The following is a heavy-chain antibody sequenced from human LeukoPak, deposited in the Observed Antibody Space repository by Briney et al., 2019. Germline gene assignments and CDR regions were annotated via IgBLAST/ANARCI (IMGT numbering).Heavy chain of an antibody. V-gene: IGHV4-61*02. CDR1: GDSISSSNYY. CDR3: ASGEITSGWYSAAFEI. J-gene: IGHJ3*02. CDR2: IYISGST. D-gene: IGHD6-19*01. Sequence: PSQTLSLTCTVSGDSISSSNYYWSWIRQPAGKGLEWIGRIYISGSTNYNPSLESRITISIDTSKNQFSLKLSSVTAADTAVYYCASGEITSGWYSAAFEIWGQGTMVTVSS.